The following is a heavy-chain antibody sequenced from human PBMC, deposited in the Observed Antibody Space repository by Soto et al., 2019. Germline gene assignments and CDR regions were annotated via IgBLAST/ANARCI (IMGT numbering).Heavy chain of an antibody. J-gene: IGHJ5*02. CDR1: GYRFTSAG. CDR3: SRGDYLHDL. CDR2: VSPYYGST. V-gene: IGHV1-18*01. D-gene: IGHD4-17*01. Sequence: QVQLVQSGAEVKRPGASVRVSCKASGYRFTSAGINWVRQAPGQGLEWMGWVSPYYGSTKYARKFQGRVTMTTDMSPTTASMELRSLTVDDTAVYFCSRGDYLHDLWGQGTLVTVSS.